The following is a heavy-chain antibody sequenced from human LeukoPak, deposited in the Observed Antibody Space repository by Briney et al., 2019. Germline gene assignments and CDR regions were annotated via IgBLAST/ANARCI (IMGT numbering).Heavy chain of an antibody. CDR1: GFTFSSYA. Sequence: GGSLRLSCAASGFTFSSYAMSWVRQAPGKGLEWVSAIGGSGGSTYYADSVKGRFTISRDNSKNTLYLQMNSLRAEDTAVYYCAKDIVVVPAAPYDAFDIWGQGTMVTVSS. J-gene: IGHJ3*02. CDR3: AKDIVVVPAAPYDAFDI. CDR2: IGGSGGST. D-gene: IGHD2-2*01. V-gene: IGHV3-23*01.